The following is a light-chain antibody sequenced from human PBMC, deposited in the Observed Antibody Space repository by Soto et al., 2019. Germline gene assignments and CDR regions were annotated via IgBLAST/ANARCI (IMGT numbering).Light chain of an antibody. CDR1: QSHNSN. Sequence: EIVMTQSPATLSVSPGERATLSCRASQSHNSNLAWYQQKPGQAPRLLIYDTSTRATGIPARFTGSGSGTEFTLTISSLQSGDFAVYYCQQYDNWPPYTFGQGTRLEIK. J-gene: IGKJ2*01. V-gene: IGKV3-15*01. CDR2: DTS. CDR3: QQYDNWPPYT.